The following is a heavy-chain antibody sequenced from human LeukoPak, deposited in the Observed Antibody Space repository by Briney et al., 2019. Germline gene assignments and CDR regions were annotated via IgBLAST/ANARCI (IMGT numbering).Heavy chain of an antibody. J-gene: IGHJ3*02. CDR1: GGSISSGGYS. Sequence: NPSETLSLTCAVSGGSISSGGYSWSWIRQPPGKGLEWIGYIYHSGSTYYNPSLKSRVTISVDRSKNQFSLKLSSVTAADTAVYYCASDQGYSYGYVGAFDIWGQGTMVTVSS. V-gene: IGHV4-30-2*01. CDR3: ASDQGYSYGYVGAFDI. CDR2: IYHSGST. D-gene: IGHD5-18*01.